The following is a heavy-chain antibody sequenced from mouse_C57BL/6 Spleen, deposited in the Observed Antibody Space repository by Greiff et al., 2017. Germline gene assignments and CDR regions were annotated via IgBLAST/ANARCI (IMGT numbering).Heavy chain of an antibody. CDR1: GYAFSSSW. V-gene: IGHV1-82*01. J-gene: IGHJ4*01. CDR3: ARYDYEGYYAMDY. CDR2: IYPGDGDT. Sequence: VQLQQSGPELVKPGASVKISCKASGYAFSSSWMNWVKQRPGKGLEWIGRIYPGDGDTNYNGKFKGKATLTADQSSRTACMQVSSLTSEDSAVYFCARYDYEGYYAMDYWGQGASVTVSS. D-gene: IGHD2-4*01.